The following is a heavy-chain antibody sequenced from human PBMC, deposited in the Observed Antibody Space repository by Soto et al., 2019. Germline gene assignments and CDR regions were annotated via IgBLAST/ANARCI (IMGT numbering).Heavy chain of an antibody. CDR2: ISYDGSNK. V-gene: IGHV3-30*18. CDR3: AKDRSPAGDYVWGSYPLDY. CDR1: GFTFSSYG. D-gene: IGHD3-16*02. J-gene: IGHJ4*02. Sequence: QVQLVESGGGVVQPGRSLRLSCAASGFTFSSYGMHWVRQAPGKGLEWVAVISYDGSNKYYADSVKGRFTISRDNSKNTLYLKMTSLRAEDTAVYYCAKDRSPAGDYVWGSYPLDYWGQGTLVTVSS.